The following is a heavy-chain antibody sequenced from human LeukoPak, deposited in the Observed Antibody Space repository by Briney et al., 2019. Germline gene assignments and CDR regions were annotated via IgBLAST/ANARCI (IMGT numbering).Heavy chain of an antibody. Sequence: SETLSLTCAVYGGSFSGYYWSWIRQPPGKGLEWIGEINHSGSTNYNPSLKSRVTISVDTSKNQFSLKLSSVTAADTAVYYCARRGVPGSFFDYRGQGTLVTVSS. D-gene: IGHD2-8*02. CDR1: GGSFSGYY. CDR2: INHSGST. V-gene: IGHV4-34*01. J-gene: IGHJ4*02. CDR3: ARRGVPGSFFDY.